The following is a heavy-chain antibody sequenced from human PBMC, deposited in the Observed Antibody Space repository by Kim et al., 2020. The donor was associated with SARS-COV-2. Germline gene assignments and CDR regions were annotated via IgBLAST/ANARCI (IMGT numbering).Heavy chain of an antibody. J-gene: IGHJ2*01. Sequence: SVKVSCKASGGTFSSYAISWVRQAPGQGLEWMGGIIPIFGTANYAQKFQGRVTITADESTSTAYMALSSLRSEDTAAHYCASGSEYLHWPFDLSARGTL. CDR1: GGTFSSYA. CDR2: IIPIFGTA. CDR3: ASGSEYLHWPFDL. D-gene: IGHD2-2*01. V-gene: IGHV1-69*13.